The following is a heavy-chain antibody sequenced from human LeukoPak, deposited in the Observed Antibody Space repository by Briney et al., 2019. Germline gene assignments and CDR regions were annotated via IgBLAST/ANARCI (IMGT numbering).Heavy chain of an antibody. Sequence: ASVKVSCKASGYTFTSYDINWVRQATGQGLEWMGWISAYNGNTNYAQKLQGRVTMTTDTSTSTAYMELRSLRSDDTAVYYCARGRRTREIQLRPLGYWGQGTLVTVSS. J-gene: IGHJ4*02. V-gene: IGHV1-18*01. CDR1: GYTFTSYD. D-gene: IGHD4-11*01. CDR2: ISAYNGNT. CDR3: ARGRRTREIQLRPLGY.